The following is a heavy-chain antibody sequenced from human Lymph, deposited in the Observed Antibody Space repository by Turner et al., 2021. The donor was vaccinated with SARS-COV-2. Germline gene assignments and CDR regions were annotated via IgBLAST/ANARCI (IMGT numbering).Heavy chain of an antibody. J-gene: IGHJ3*02. CDR1: GFTFSTYA. CDR3: ARGSGSYLSAFDI. Sequence: QVQLVESGGGGVQPGGSRRLSCAASGFTFSTYAIHWVRQAPGKGLEWVAVISYDGFNKYYSDSVKGQFTISRDNSKNTLYLQMSSLRAEDTAVYYCARGSGSYLSAFDIWGQGTMVTVSS. V-gene: IGHV3-30*04. CDR2: ISYDGFNK. D-gene: IGHD1-26*01.